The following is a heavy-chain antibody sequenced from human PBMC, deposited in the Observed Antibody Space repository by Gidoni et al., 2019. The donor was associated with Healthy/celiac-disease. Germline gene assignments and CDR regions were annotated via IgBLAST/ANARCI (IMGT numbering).Heavy chain of an antibody. CDR3: AREDSSGLVGNY. V-gene: IGHV4-31*03. CDR2: IYYSGST. D-gene: IGHD6-19*01. CDR1: GASLSSGGSY. J-gene: IGHJ4*02. Sequence: QVQLQESGPGLVKPSQPLSRTCPVSGASLSSGGSYRSWIRQHPGKGLEWIGYIYYSGSTYYNPSLKSRVTISVDTSKNQFSLKLSSVTAADTAVYYCAREDSSGLVGNYWGQGTLVTVSS.